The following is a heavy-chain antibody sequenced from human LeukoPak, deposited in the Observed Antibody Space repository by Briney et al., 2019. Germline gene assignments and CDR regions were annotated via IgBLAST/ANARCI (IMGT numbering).Heavy chain of an antibody. Sequence: GGSLRLSCVGSGFNFRDSGMHWVRQAPGKGLEWVAVISYDGSNKYYADSVKGRFTISRDNSKNTLYLQMNSLRAEDTAVYYCARELRHYYYYGMDVWGQGTTVTVSS. V-gene: IGHV3-30*19. CDR3: ARELRHYYYYGMDV. D-gene: IGHD4-17*01. CDR2: ISYDGSNK. CDR1: GFNFRDSG. J-gene: IGHJ6*02.